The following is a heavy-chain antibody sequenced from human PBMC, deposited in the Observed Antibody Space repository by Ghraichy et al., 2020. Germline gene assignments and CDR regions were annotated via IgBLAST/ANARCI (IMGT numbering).Heavy chain of an antibody. CDR3: ATDSIYCSSTSCPKNYYMDV. CDR1: GYTLTELS. D-gene: IGHD2-2*01. J-gene: IGHJ6*03. CDR2: FDPEDGET. V-gene: IGHV1-24*01. Sequence: ASVKVSCKVSGYTLTELSMHWVRQAPGKGLEWMGGFDPEDGETIYAQKFQGRVTMTEDTSTDTAYMELSSLRSEDTAVYYFATDSIYCSSTSCPKNYYMDVWGKGTTVTVSS.